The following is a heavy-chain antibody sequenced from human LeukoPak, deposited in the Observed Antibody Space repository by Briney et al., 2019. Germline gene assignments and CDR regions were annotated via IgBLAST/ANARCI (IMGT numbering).Heavy chain of an antibody. Sequence: GGSLRPSCAVSGFTFSSYWMHWVRQAPGKGLVWVSRIDRDGSRINYADSVKGRFTISRDNGKNTLFLQMNSLRAEDAAVYYCVRGNDYGGPHYWGQGTLVTVSS. D-gene: IGHD4-23*01. V-gene: IGHV3-74*01. CDR2: IDRDGSRI. J-gene: IGHJ4*02. CDR3: VRGNDYGGPHY. CDR1: GFTFSSYW.